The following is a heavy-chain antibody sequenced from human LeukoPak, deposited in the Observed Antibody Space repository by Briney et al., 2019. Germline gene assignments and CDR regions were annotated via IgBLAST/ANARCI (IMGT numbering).Heavy chain of an antibody. CDR2: ISFDGSYK. D-gene: IGHD4-23*01. CDR3: TRRDFNGGNSLAGFDI. Sequence: SGGSLRLSCVASGFTFSLYAMHWVRQAPGKGLEWVAIISFDGSYKNYADSVKGRFTISRDNSDNTLYLQMSSLRAEDTALYYCTRRDFNGGNSLAGFDIWGQGTMVTVSS. CDR1: GFTFSLYA. V-gene: IGHV3-30-3*01. J-gene: IGHJ3*02.